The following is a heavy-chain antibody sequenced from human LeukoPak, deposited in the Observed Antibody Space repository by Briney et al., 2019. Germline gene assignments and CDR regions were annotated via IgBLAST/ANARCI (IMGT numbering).Heavy chain of an antibody. Sequence: SETLSLTCTVSGGSISSYYWSWIRQPPGKGLEWIGYIYYSGSTNYNPSLKSRVTISVDTSKNQFSLKLSSVTAADTAVYYCARVLDYYDSSGYYYVSPWGQGTLVTVSS. CDR1: GGSISSYY. J-gene: IGHJ5*02. D-gene: IGHD3-22*01. V-gene: IGHV4-59*01. CDR3: ARVLDYYDSSGYYYVSP. CDR2: IYYSGST.